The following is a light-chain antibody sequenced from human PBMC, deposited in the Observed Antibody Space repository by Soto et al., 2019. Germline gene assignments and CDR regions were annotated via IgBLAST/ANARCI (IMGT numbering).Light chain of an antibody. Sequence: AIQITHSPSSLSASVGDRVTITCRSSQDIRSKLVWYQQRPGNAPKLVIYSTSLLHTGVPSRFSATGSGTDFTLAISSLQPEDFASYYCFQECTYPRTFGQGTKVEV. CDR2: STS. CDR3: FQECTYPRT. J-gene: IGKJ1*01. CDR1: QDIRSK. V-gene: IGKV1-6*01.